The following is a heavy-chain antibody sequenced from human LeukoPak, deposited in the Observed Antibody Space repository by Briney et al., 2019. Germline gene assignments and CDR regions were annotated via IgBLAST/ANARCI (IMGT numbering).Heavy chain of an antibody. J-gene: IGHJ3*02. CDR3: ARVQTLVTGPVPNRIAFDI. CDR2: INHSGST. CDR1: GGSFSGYY. D-gene: IGHD7-27*01. V-gene: IGHV4-34*01. Sequence: PSETLSLTCAVYGGSFSGYYWSWIRQPPGKGLEWIGEINHSGSTNYNPSLKSRVTISVDTSKNQFSLKLSSVTAADTAVYYCARVQTLVTGPVPNRIAFDIWGQGTMVTVSS.